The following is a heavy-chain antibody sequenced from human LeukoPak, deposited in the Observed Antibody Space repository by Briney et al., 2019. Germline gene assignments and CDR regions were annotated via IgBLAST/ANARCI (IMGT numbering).Heavy chain of an antibody. J-gene: IGHJ4*02. D-gene: IGHD3-22*01. Sequence: SETLSLTCSVSGGSTRDYYWSWLRQPAGKGLEWIVRMSTSGSTNYNPSLKSRVTMSVDTSNKQFSLRLISVTAADTAVYYCARYSGFHVGYFDSWSQGTLVTVSS. CDR1: GGSTRDYY. CDR3: ARYSGFHVGYFDS. V-gene: IGHV4-4*07. CDR2: MSTSGST.